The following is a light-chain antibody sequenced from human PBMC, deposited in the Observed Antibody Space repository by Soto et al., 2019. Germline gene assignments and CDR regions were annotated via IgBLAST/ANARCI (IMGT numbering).Light chain of an antibody. J-gene: IGLJ1*01. CDR2: GNS. CDR3: QSYDSSLSGV. Sequence: QSALTQPPSVSGAPGQRVTISCTGSSSNIGAGYDVHWYQQFPGTAPKLLIYGNSNRPSGVPDRFSGSKSGTSASLAITGLQAEEEADYYCQSYDSSLSGVFGSGTKLTVL. V-gene: IGLV1-40*01. CDR1: SSNIGAGYD.